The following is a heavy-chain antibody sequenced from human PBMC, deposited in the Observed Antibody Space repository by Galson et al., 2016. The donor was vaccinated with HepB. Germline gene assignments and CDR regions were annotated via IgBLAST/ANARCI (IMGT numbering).Heavy chain of an antibody. CDR2: ITPSGST. J-gene: IGHJ6*02. Sequence: LSLTCAVYGGSFSGYHWTWIRQTPGKGLEWIGVITPSGSTDYNPSLKTRVTISVDTSRKQFSLRLTSVTAADTAVYYCARGGLAVAGTLWWGPTQRHDSDLDVWGQGTTVTVSS. V-gene: IGHV4-34*01. CDR3: ARGGLAVAGTLWWGPTQRHDSDLDV. CDR1: GGSFSGYH. D-gene: IGHD6-19*01.